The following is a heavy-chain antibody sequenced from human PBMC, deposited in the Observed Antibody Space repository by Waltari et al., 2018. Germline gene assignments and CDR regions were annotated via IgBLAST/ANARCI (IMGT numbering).Heavy chain of an antibody. D-gene: IGHD3-16*01. V-gene: IGHV1-18*01. CDR2: TSAEQGNT. CDR1: GYTFTSYG. J-gene: IGHJ4*02. CDR3: AGGRWDFLPGGY. Sequence: QVQLVQSGAEVKKPGASVKVSCKASGYTFTSYGISWVRQAPGQGLEWMGWTSAEQGNTIYARKLQGRVTMTADTSTSTAYMELRSLRSDDTAVYYCAGGRWDFLPGGYWGQGTLVTVSS.